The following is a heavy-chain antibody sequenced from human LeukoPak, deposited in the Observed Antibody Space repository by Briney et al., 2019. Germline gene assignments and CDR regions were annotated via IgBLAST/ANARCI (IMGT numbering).Heavy chain of an antibody. D-gene: IGHD3-3*02. CDR1: GFTFNAYA. V-gene: IGHV3-23*01. CDR3: ARELAPDAFDI. CDR2: ISGSGGKT. Sequence: PGGSLRLSCAASGFTFNAYAMSWVRQAPGMGLEWVSSISGSGGKTYYADSVKGRFTISRDNSKNKLYLQMNSLRAEDTAVYYCARELAPDAFDIWGQGTMVTVSS. J-gene: IGHJ3*02.